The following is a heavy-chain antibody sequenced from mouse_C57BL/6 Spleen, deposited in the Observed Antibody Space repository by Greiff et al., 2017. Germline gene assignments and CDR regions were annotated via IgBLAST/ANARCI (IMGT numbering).Heavy chain of an antibody. CDR3: AREGVTVVVDY. CDR1: GYAFSSYW. CDR2: IYPGDGDT. V-gene: IGHV1-80*01. D-gene: IGHD1-1*01. Sequence: VKLVESGAELVKPGASVKISCKASGYAFSSYWMNWVKQRPGKGLEWIGQIYPGDGDTNYNGKFKGKATLTADKSSSTAYMQLSSLTSEDSAVYFCAREGVTVVVDYWGQGTTLTVSS. J-gene: IGHJ2*01.